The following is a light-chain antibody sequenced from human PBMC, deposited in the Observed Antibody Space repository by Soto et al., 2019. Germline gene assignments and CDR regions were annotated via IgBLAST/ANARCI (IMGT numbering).Light chain of an antibody. J-gene: IGLJ1*01. V-gene: IGLV2-14*01. CDR3: ISYTGSSTSYV. Sequence: QSVLTQPASVSGSPGQSITISCSGTCSDVGSYSHVAWYQQFPGKTPKLIIYEVTYRPSGVSHRFSASKSGNTASLTISGLQAGDEADYYCISYTGSSTSYVFGTGTKLTVL. CDR1: CSDVGSYSH. CDR2: EVT.